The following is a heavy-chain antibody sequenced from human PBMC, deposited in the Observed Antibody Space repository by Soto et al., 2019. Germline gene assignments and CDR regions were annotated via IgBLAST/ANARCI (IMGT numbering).Heavy chain of an antibody. J-gene: IGHJ6*02. D-gene: IGHD3-16*01. CDR1: GFTFSSYA. Sequence: GGSLRLSCAASGFTFSSYAMSWVRQAPGKGLEWGSAISGSGGSTYYADSVKGRFTISRDNSKNTLYLQMNSLRAEDTAVYYCAKGLGESIYSSYGMDVWGQGTTVTVSS. V-gene: IGHV3-23*01. CDR2: ISGSGGST. CDR3: AKGLGESIYSSYGMDV.